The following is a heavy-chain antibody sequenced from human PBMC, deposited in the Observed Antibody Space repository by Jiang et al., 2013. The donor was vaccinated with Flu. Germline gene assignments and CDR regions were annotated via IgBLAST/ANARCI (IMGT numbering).Heavy chain of an antibody. J-gene: IGHJ6*02. CDR3: ARDWGTYGSREDYYYYGMDV. CDR2: ISGSGGST. CDR1: GFTFSSYA. V-gene: IGHV3-23*04. Sequence: QLVESGGGLVQPGGSLRLSCAASGFTFSSYAMSWVRQAPGKGLEWVSAISGSGGSTYYADSVKGRFTISRDNAKNSLYLQMNSLRAEDTAVYYCARDWGTYGSREDYYYYGMDVWGQGTTVTVSS. D-gene: IGHD3-16*01.